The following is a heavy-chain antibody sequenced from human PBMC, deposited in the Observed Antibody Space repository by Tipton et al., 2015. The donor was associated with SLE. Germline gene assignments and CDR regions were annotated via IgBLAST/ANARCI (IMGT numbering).Heavy chain of an antibody. CDR1: GGSISSSSYY. Sequence: LRLSCTVSGGSISSSSYYWGWIRQPPGKGLEWIGRIYTSGSTTYNPSLKSRVTISVDTSKNQFSLKLGSVTAADTPVYYCARHVAAGADYWGQGTLVTVSS. J-gene: IGHJ4*02. CDR3: ARHVAAGADY. V-gene: IGHV4-61*02. D-gene: IGHD6-13*01. CDR2: IYTSGST.